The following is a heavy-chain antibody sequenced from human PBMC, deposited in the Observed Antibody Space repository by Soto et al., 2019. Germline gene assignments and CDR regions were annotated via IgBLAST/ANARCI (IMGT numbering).Heavy chain of an antibody. V-gene: IGHV1-46*01. J-gene: IGHJ4*02. CDR3: ARDPPPQDC. Sequence: QVNLVQSGAEVKKPGASVKVSCKASGYTFTSYYMHWVRQAPGQGLEWMGIINPSGGSTSYAQKLQGRVTMTTDTSTSTAYMELRSLGSVDTAVYYCARDPPPQDCWGQGTVVTLP. CDR1: GYTFTSYY. CDR2: INPSGGST.